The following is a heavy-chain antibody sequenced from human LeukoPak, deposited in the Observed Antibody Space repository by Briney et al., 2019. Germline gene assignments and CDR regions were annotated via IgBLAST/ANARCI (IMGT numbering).Heavy chain of an antibody. Sequence: PSETLSLTCTVSGGSISSYYWSWIRQPPGKGLEWIGDISYTGSTNYNPSLKSRVTISADTSKNQFSLKLSSVTAADTAVYYCARHRPQNRRLGDMDVWGQGTTVTVSS. D-gene: IGHD1-14*01. CDR2: ISYTGST. V-gene: IGHV4-59*08. CDR3: ARHRPQNRRLGDMDV. CDR1: GGSISSYY. J-gene: IGHJ6*02.